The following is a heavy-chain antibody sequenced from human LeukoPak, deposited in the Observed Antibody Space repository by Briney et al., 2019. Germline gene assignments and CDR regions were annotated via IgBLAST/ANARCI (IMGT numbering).Heavy chain of an antibody. CDR2: ISRSGSTK. D-gene: IGHD2-2*01. CDR3: ARAYLAIAVPALYGMDV. Sequence: GGSLRLSCAASGFTFSSYEMNWVRQAPGKGLEWVSYISRSGSTKYYADSVKGRFTISRDNAKNSLYLQMNSLRAEDTAVYYCARAYLAIAVPALYGMDVWGQGTTVTVSS. CDR1: GFTFSSYE. J-gene: IGHJ6*02. V-gene: IGHV3-48*03.